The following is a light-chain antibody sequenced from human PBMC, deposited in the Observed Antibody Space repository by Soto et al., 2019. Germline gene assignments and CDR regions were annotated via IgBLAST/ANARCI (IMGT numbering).Light chain of an antibody. CDR1: SNDVGDYSY. CDR3: CSYAGSYPFV. J-gene: IGLJ1*01. V-gene: IGLV2-11*01. CDR2: DVS. Sequence: QSALTQPRSVSGSPGQSVTISCTGTSNDVGDYSYVSWYQQRPGRAPKLLIYDVSKRPSGVFDRFSGSKSGNTASQTISGRQADDEADYFFCSYAGSYPFVFGTGTKLTVL.